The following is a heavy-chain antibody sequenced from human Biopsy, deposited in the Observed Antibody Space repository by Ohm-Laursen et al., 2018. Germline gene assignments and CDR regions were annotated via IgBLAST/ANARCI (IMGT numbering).Heavy chain of an antibody. J-gene: IGHJ4*02. CDR2: INPSGSTT. V-gene: IGHV1-46*01. CDR3: ARNPGWFGDLDYFDY. D-gene: IGHD3-10*01. Sequence: SVKVSCKASGYSFTSYYMHWVRQAPGQGLEWMGMINPSGSTTSYPQIFQGRVTMTRDTSKSTVYMELSSLRSADTAVYFCARNPGWFGDLDYFDYWGQGTLVTVSS. CDR1: GYSFTSYY.